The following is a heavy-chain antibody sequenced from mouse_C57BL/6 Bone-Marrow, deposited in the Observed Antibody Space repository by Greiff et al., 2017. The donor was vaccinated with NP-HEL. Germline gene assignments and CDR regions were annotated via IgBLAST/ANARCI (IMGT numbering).Heavy chain of an antibody. CDR2: IYPRSGNT. CDR3: ARRTGTKRYFDD. J-gene: IGHJ2*01. Sequence: VQLQQSGAELARPGASVKLSCKASGYTFTSYGISWVKQRTGQGLEWIGEIYPRSGNTYYNEKFKGKATLTADKSSSTAYMELRSLTSEDSAVYFCARRTGTKRYFDDWGQGTTLTVSS. CDR1: GYTFTSYG. V-gene: IGHV1-81*01. D-gene: IGHD4-1*01.